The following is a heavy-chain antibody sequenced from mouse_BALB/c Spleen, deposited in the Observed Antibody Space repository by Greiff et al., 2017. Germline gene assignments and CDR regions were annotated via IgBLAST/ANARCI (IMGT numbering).Heavy chain of an antibody. CDR3: ARRTGMAMDY. D-gene: IGHD4-1*01. CDR1: GYSFTSYW. CDR2: INPSNGRT. Sequence: VQLHQPGAELVKPGASVKLSCKASGYSFTSYWMHWVKQRPGQGLEWIGEINPSNGRTNYNEKFKSKATLTVDKSSSTAYMQLSSLTSEDSAVYYCARRTGMAMDYWGQGTSVTVSS. V-gene: IGHV1S81*02. J-gene: IGHJ4*01.